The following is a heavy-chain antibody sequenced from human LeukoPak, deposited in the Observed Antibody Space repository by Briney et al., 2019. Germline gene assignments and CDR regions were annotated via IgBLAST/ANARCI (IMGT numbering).Heavy chain of an antibody. CDR3: AGGSYYPLDY. J-gene: IGHJ4*02. V-gene: IGHV3-48*01. Sequence: GGSLRLSCAASGFTFSSYSMNWVRQAPGKGLEWVSYISSSSSTIYYADSVKGRFTISRDNAKNSLYLQMNSLRAEDTAVYYCAGGSYYPLDYWGQGTLVTVSS. D-gene: IGHD1-26*01. CDR2: ISSSSSTI. CDR1: GFTFSSYS.